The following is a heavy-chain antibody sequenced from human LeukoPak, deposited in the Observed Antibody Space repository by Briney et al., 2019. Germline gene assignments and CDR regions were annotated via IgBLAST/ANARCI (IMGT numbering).Heavy chain of an antibody. Sequence: SETLSLTCTVSGSYISSSSYSWGWIRQPPGKGLEWIGNIYYTGTTYSNPSLKSRVTISVDTSKNQFSLKLSSVTAADTAVYYCARAMSIAARLQTIFDYWGQGTLVTVSS. CDR1: GSYISSSSYS. CDR2: IYYTGTT. J-gene: IGHJ4*02. CDR3: ARAMSIAARLQTIFDY. D-gene: IGHD6-6*01. V-gene: IGHV4-39*01.